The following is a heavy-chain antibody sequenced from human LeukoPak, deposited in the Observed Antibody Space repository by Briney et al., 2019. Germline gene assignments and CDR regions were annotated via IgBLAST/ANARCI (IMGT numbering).Heavy chain of an antibody. J-gene: IGHJ4*02. Sequence: GESLKVSCKGCGYSFTSYWFGWVRQMHGKGLEWMGIIYPGDSDTRYSPSFQGQVTISADKSISTAYLQWSSLKASDTAMYYCARPTPRGWPLDYWGQGTLVTVSS. CDR2: IYPGDSDT. D-gene: IGHD2-15*01. CDR3: ARPTPRGWPLDY. V-gene: IGHV5-51*01. CDR1: GYSFTSYW.